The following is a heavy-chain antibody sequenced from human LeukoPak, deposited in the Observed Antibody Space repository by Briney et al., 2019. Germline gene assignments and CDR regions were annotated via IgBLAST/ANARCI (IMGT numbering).Heavy chain of an antibody. CDR3: ARIEVKAYYDILTGYYNGY. V-gene: IGHV3-48*03. CDR2: ISSSGSTI. Sequence: GGSLRLSCAASGFTFSSYEMNWVRQAPGKGLEWVSYISSSGSTIYYADSVKSRFTVSRDNAKNSLYLKMNSLRAEDTAVYYCARIEVKAYYDILTGYYNGYWGQGTLVTVSS. D-gene: IGHD3-9*01. CDR1: GFTFSSYE. J-gene: IGHJ4*02.